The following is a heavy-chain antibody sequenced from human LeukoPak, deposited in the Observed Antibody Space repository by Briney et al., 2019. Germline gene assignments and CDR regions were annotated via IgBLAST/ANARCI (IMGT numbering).Heavy chain of an antibody. CDR3: ATAVAGTDFDY. CDR2: ISSSSSYI. CDR1: GFTSSSYS. V-gene: IGHV3-21*01. D-gene: IGHD6-19*01. Sequence: GGSLRLSCAASGFTSSSYSMNWVRQAPGKGLEWVSSISSSSSYINYADSVKGRFTISRDNAKNSLYLQMNSLRAEDTAVYYCATAVAGTDFDYWGQGTLVTVSS. J-gene: IGHJ4*02.